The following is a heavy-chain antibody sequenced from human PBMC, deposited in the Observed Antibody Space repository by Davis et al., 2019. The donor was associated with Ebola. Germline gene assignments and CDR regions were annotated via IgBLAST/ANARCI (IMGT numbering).Heavy chain of an antibody. V-gene: IGHV1-69*04. CDR1: GGTFSSYA. CDR2: IIPILGIA. J-gene: IGHJ6*02. D-gene: IGHD5-18*01. Sequence: SVKVSCKASGGTFSSYAISWVRQAPGQGLEWMGRIIPILGIANYAQKFQGRVTITADKSTSTAYMELSSLRSEDTAVYYCARDTLPYSYGLGYYYYGMDVWGQGTTVTVSS. CDR3: ARDTLPYSYGLGYYYYGMDV.